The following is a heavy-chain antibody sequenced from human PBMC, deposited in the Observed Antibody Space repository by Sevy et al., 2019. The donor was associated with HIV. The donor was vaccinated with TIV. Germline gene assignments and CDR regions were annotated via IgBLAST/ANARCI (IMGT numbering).Heavy chain of an antibody. V-gene: IGHV1-18*01. CDR1: GYTFTSYG. CDR3: ARDSDDYGDYSTQNYFDY. CDR2: ISAYNGNT. J-gene: IGHJ4*02. Sequence: VSVKVSCKASGYTFTSYGISWVRQAPGQGLEWMGWISAYNGNTNYAQKLQGRVTMTTDTSTSTAYMELRSLRSDDTAVYYCARDSDDYGDYSTQNYFDYWGQGTLVTVSS. D-gene: IGHD4-17*01.